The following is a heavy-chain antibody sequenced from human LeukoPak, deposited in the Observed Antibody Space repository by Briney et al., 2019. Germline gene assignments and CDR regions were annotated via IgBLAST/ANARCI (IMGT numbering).Heavy chain of an antibody. Sequence: PGGSLRLSCAASGFPFRSYSMNWVRQAPGKGLEWVSSISSSSSYIYYADSVKGRFTISRDNAKNSLYLQMNSLRAEDTAVYYCARDVRTAGDYWGQGTLVTVSS. J-gene: IGHJ4*02. D-gene: IGHD2-21*02. CDR2: ISSSSSYI. CDR3: ARDVRTAGDY. V-gene: IGHV3-21*01. CDR1: GFPFRSYS.